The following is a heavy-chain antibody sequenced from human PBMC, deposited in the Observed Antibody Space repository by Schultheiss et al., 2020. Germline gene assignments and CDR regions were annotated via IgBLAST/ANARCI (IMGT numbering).Heavy chain of an antibody. CDR3: ARSMTTEWGMDV. D-gene: IGHD1-14*01. V-gene: IGHV4-61*05. Sequence: SETLSLTCTVSGGSISSSRYYWGWIRQPPGKGLEWIGYISFSGSTNYNPSLKSRVSISLDTSKSQFSLKLTSVAAADTALYYCARSMTTEWGMDVWGQGTTVTVAS. CDR2: ISFSGST. CDR1: GGSISSSRYY. J-gene: IGHJ6*02.